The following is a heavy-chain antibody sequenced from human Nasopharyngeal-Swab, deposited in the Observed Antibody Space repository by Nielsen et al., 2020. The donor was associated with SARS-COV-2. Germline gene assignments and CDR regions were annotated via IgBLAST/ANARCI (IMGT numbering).Heavy chain of an antibody. Sequence: ASVKVSCKASGYTFTNYALNWVRQAPGQGLEWMGWINTNTGNPTYAQGFTGRFVFSLDTSVSTAYLQLSGLKSEDTAVYRCAREGDASVPGTLFDYWGQGTQVTVSS. J-gene: IGHJ4*02. D-gene: IGHD6-19*01. V-gene: IGHV7-4-1*02. CDR1: GYTFTNYA. CDR3: AREGDASVPGTLFDY. CDR2: INTNTGNP.